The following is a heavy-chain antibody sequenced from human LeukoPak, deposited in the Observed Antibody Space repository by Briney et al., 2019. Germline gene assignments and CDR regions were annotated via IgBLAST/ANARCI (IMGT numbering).Heavy chain of an antibody. CDR2: MNPYIGCT. V-gene: IGHV1-2*02. D-gene: IGHD6-6*01. CDR1: VYTVTGYY. J-gene: IGHJ4*02. CDR3: ARLSSSSGDRAYSFDY. Sequence: SVKVSCKAAVYTVTGYYVHWVRQAPGQRLEGMGWMNPYIGCTKYAQKFQCIITMTRDTSLSTAYMELRRLRSDDTAVYYCARLSSSSGDRAYSFDYWGQGNLVTVSS.